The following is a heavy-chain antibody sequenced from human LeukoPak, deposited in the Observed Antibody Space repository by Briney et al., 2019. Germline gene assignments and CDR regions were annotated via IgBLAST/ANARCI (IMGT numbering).Heavy chain of an antibody. V-gene: IGHV3-30-3*01. D-gene: IGHD1-26*01. Sequence: PGGSLRLSCAASGFTFSSYAMHWVRQAPGKGLEWVAVISYDGSNKYYADSVKGRFTISRDNSKNTLYLQMNSLRAEDTAVYYCAREPRSSGSYFKYWGQGTLVTVSS. CDR2: ISYDGSNK. CDR3: AREPRSSGSYFKY. J-gene: IGHJ4*02. CDR1: GFTFSSYA.